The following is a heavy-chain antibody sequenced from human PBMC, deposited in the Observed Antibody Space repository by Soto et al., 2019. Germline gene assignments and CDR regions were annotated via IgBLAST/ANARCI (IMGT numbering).Heavy chain of an antibody. CDR1: GFTFSSYW. CDR2: IKQDGSEK. V-gene: IGHV3-7*01. D-gene: IGHD3-10*01. Sequence: GGSLRLSCAASGFTFSSYWMSWVRQAPGKGLEWVANIKQDGSEKYYVDSVKGRFTISRDNAKNSLYLQMNSLRAEDTAVYYCARAANYYGSGSYYNDYFDYWGQGTLVTVSS. CDR3: ARAANYYGSGSYYNDYFDY. J-gene: IGHJ4*02.